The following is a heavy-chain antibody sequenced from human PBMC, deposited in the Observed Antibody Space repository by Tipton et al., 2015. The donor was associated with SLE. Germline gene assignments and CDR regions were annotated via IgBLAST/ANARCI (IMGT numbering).Heavy chain of an antibody. J-gene: IGHJ3*02. D-gene: IGHD7-27*01. V-gene: IGHV4-59*11. Sequence: TLSLTCTVSGGSISSHYWSWIRQPPGKGLEWIGYIYYSGSTNYNPSPKSRVTISVDTSKNQFSLKLSSGTAADTAVYYCARGMGWGDAFDIWGQGTMVTVSS. CDR1: GGSISSHY. CDR3: ARGMGWGDAFDI. CDR2: IYYSGST.